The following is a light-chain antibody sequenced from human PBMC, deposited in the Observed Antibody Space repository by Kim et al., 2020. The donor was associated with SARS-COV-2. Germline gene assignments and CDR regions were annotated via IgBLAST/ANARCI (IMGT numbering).Light chain of an antibody. CDR2: GAS. Sequence: EIVMTQSPATLSASPGERATLSCRASQGIGSNLAWYQQNPGQAPRLLIYGASTRATGIPARFSGSASGTEFTLTISSLQSEDFALYFCQHYNNWPFTFGQGTNLEIK. CDR1: QGIGSN. J-gene: IGKJ2*01. V-gene: IGKV3-15*01. CDR3: QHYNNWPFT.